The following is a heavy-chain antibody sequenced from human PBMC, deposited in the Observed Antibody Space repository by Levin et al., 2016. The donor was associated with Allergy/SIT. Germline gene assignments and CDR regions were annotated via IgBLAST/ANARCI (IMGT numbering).Heavy chain of an antibody. V-gene: IGHV3-23*01. D-gene: IGHD6-13*01. Sequence: WIRQPPGKGLEWVSAISGSGGSTYYADSVKGRFTISRDNSKNTLYLQMNSLRAEDTAVYYCAKDLEGWYSSSWYEDYYYYYMDVWGKGTTVTVSS. CDR3: AKDLEGWYSSSWYEDYYYYYMDV. J-gene: IGHJ6*03. CDR2: ISGSGGST.